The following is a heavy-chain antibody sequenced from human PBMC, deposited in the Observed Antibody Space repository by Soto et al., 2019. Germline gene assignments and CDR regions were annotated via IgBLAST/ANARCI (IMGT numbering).Heavy chain of an antibody. CDR1: GFPHSMYW. V-gene: IGHV3-7*03. J-gene: IGHJ4*02. CDR3: ASLTETATAFVY. Sequence: AGSLRLSCETSGFPHSMYWMIWVRQTPAMRLQSVAHINQAGSTQHDVDSVRGRFTVSIDNTKNSLFVQMNRLSAEDTAVYSFASLTETATAFVYWGQGT. D-gene: IGHD5-18*01. CDR2: INQAGSTQ.